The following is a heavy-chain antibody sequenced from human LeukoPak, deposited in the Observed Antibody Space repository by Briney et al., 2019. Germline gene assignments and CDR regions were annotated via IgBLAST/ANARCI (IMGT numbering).Heavy chain of an antibody. V-gene: IGHV3-23*01. Sequence: PGGSLRLSCAASGFTFSNYAMSWVRQAPGKGLEWVSAIRNSDDGRYYADSAKGRFTISRDNSKNTLYLQMNSLRTEDTAVYYCAKDSSASFYCGGGACYSNYWGQGTLVTVSS. D-gene: IGHD2-15*01. J-gene: IGHJ4*02. CDR1: GFTFSNYA. CDR2: IRNSDDGR. CDR3: AKDSSASFYCGGGACYSNY.